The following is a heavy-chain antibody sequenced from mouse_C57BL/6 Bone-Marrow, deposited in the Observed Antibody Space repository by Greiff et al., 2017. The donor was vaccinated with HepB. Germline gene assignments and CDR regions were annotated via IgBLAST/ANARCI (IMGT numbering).Heavy chain of an antibody. Sequence: VQLQQSGPELVKPGASVKISCKASGYAFSSSWMNWVKQRPGKGLEWIGRIYPGDGDTNYNGKFKGKATLTADKSSSTAYMQLSSLTSEDSAVYYCARYDSAWFAYWGQGTLVTVSA. CDR3: ARYDSAWFAY. V-gene: IGHV1-82*01. D-gene: IGHD3-2*01. CDR1: GYAFSSSW. CDR2: IYPGDGDT. J-gene: IGHJ3*01.